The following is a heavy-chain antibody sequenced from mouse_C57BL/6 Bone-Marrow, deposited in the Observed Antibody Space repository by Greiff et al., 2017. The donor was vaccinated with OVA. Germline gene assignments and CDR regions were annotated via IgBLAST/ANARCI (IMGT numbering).Heavy chain of an antibody. CDR3: ARGPFYGNYGWFAY. D-gene: IGHD2-1*01. Sequence: QVHVKQPGAELVRPGSSVKLSCKASGYTFTSYWMHWVKQRPIQGLEWIGNIDPSDSETHYNQKFKDKATLTVDKSSSTAYMQLSSLTSEDSAVYYCARGPFYGNYGWFAYWGQGTLVTVSA. CDR1: GYTFTSYW. V-gene: IGHV1-52*01. CDR2: IDPSDSET. J-gene: IGHJ3*01.